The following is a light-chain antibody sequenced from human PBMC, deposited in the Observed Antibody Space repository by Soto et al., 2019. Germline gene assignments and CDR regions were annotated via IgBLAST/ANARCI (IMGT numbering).Light chain of an antibody. CDR1: RTISSW. Sequence: IRMTQTPSTQSGSVGARVTIPCRATRTISSWLAWYQQKPGKAPKLLIYKASTLKSGVPSRFSGSGSGTEFTLTISSLQPDDFATYYCQHYNSYSEAFGQGTKVDIK. V-gene: IGKV1-5*03. J-gene: IGKJ1*01. CDR2: KAS. CDR3: QHYNSYSEA.